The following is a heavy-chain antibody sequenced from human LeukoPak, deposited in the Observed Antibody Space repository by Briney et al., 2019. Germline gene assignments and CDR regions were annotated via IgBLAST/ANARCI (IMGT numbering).Heavy chain of an antibody. CDR2: IRTTAEGAKYA. Sequence: GGSLRLSCAASGFAFSTYTINWVRQAPGKGLEWISNIRTTAEGAKYAYYADSVKGRVTISRDNAKNSLYLQMNSLRAEDTALYYCAREEFDYWGQGTLVTVSS. CDR3: AREEFDY. V-gene: IGHV3-21*05. J-gene: IGHJ4*02. CDR1: GFAFSTYT.